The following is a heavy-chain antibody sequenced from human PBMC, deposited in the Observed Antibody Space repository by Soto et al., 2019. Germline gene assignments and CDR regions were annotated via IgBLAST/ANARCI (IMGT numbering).Heavy chain of an antibody. J-gene: IGHJ1*01. V-gene: IGHV4-59*08. Sequence: PSETLSLTCTVSGGSISSYYWSWIRQPPGKGLEWIGYIYYSGSTNYNPSLKSRVTISVDTSKNQFSLKLSSVTAADTAVYYCARHSYDILTGYPNPDSQYFQHWGQGTLVTVYS. CDR2: IYYSGST. D-gene: IGHD3-9*01. CDR1: GGSISSYY. CDR3: ARHSYDILTGYPNPDSQYFQH.